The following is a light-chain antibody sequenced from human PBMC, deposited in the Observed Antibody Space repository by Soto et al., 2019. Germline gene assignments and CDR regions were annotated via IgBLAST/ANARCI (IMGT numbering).Light chain of an antibody. CDR2: RNN. CDR1: SSNIGSNY. CDR3: AAWDDSLSGRV. V-gene: IGLV1-47*01. J-gene: IGLJ3*02. Sequence: QSVLTQPPSASGTPGQRVTISCSGSSSNIGSNYVYWYQQLPGTAPKLLIYRNNQRPSGVPDRFSGSKSGTSASLAISGLPSEDDADYYCAAWDDSLSGRVLGGGTKLTVL.